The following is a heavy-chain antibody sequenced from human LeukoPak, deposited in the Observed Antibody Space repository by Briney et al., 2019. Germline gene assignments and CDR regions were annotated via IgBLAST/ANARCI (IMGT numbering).Heavy chain of an antibody. CDR1: GFTFSSYW. J-gene: IGHJ5*02. D-gene: IGHD3-3*01. Sequence: GGSLRLSCAASGFTFSSYWMSWVRQAPGKGLEWVANIKQDGSEKYYVDSVKGRFTISRDNAKNSLYLQMNSLRAEDTAVYYCARGNDFWSGYYYFDPWGQGTLVTVSS. V-gene: IGHV3-7*01. CDR3: ARGNDFWSGYYYFDP. CDR2: IKQDGSEK.